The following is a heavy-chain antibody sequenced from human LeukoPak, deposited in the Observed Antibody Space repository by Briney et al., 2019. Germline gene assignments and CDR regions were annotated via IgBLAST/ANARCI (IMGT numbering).Heavy chain of an antibody. J-gene: IGHJ5*02. Sequence: SETLSLTCSVSGYSISSGYYWGWIRQPPGKGLEWIGSIYHSGSTYYNPSLKSRVTISVDTSKNQFSLKLSSVTAADTAVYYCAREVRRDIVVVVAVRNWLDPWGQGTLVTVSS. CDR1: GYSISSGYY. V-gene: IGHV4-38-2*02. CDR2: IYHSGST. D-gene: IGHD2-15*01. CDR3: AREVRRDIVVVVAVRNWLDP.